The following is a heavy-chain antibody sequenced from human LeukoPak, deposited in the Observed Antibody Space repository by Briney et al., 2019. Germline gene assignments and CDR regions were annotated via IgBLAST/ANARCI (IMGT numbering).Heavy chain of an antibody. D-gene: IGHD3-22*01. Sequence: SVKVSCKASGGTFSSYAISWVRQAPGQGLEWMGGIIPIFGTANYAQKFQGRVTITADESTSTAYMELSSLRSEDTAVYYCARYYDSSGYYSTYYFDYWGQGTLVTVSS. V-gene: IGHV1-69*13. CDR1: GGTFSSYA. CDR2: IIPIFGTA. CDR3: ARYYDSSGYYSTYYFDY. J-gene: IGHJ4*02.